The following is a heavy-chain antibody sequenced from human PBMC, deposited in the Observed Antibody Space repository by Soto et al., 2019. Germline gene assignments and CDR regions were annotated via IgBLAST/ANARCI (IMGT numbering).Heavy chain of an antibody. CDR1: GGTFSSYA. J-gene: IGHJ5*02. CDR2: IIPIFGTA. Sequence: QVQLVQSGAEVKKPGSSVKVSCKASGGTFSSYAISWVRQAPGQGLEWMGGIIPIFGTANYAQKFQGRVTITADESTTTAYMERSSLRSEDTGVYYCARDATRRAYRSAPPYNWFDPWGQGTMVIVSS. V-gene: IGHV1-69*12. D-gene: IGHD5-18*01. CDR3: ARDATRRAYRSAPPYNWFDP.